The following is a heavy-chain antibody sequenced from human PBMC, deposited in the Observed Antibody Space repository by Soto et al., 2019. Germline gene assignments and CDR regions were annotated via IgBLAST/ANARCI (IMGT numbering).Heavy chain of an antibody. J-gene: IGHJ6*02. D-gene: IGHD2-15*01. CDR1: GFTFSSYS. CDR3: ASDGLGYCSGGSCYTYYYYGMDV. V-gene: IGHV3-48*02. CDR2: ISSSSSTI. Sequence: GGTLRLSCTASGFTFSSYSMNWGRQPPAKGLEWVSYISSSSSTIYYADFVKGRFTISRDKAKSSLYLQMNSLRDEDTAVYYCASDGLGYCSGGSCYTYYYYGMDVWGQGTTVTVSS.